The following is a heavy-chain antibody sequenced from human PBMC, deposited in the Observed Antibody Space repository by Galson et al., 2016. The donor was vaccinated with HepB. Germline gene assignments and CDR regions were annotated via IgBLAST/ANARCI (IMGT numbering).Heavy chain of an antibody. V-gene: IGHV3-21*01. D-gene: IGHD3-3*01. Sequence: SLRLSCAASGFSFSSYGMNWVRQAPGKGLEWVSSISSSSRYIYYADSLKGRFTISRDNAKNSLYLQMNSLRAEDTAVDYCARGHYDFWSGPARRAFDIWGQGTMVTVSS. CDR1: GFSFSSYG. J-gene: IGHJ3*02. CDR3: ARGHYDFWSGPARRAFDI. CDR2: ISSSSRYI.